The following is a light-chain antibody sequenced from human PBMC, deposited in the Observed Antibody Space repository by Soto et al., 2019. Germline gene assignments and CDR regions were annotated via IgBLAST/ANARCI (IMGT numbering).Light chain of an antibody. J-gene: IGLJ2*01. V-gene: IGLV2-23*01. CDR1: SSDIGRYNL. CDR3: CSYAGGASVV. Sequence: QSALTQPASVSGSPGQSITISCTGTSSDIGRYNLVSWYQQHPGKAPKLIIYEDIERTSGVSDRFSGSKSGNTASLTISGLQTEDETDYYCCSYAGGASVVFGGGTKLTVL. CDR2: EDI.